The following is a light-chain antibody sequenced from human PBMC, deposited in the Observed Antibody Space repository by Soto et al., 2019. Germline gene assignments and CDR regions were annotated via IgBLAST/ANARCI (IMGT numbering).Light chain of an antibody. CDR1: QGSRND. Sequence: DIQMTQSPSSLSASVGDGVTITCRASQGSRNDLGWYQQRPGKAPKRLIYAASSLQSGVPSRFSGSGYGTEFTLTISSPQPEDFATYYCLQHNSYPLYTFGQGTKLEIK. CDR2: AAS. CDR3: LQHNSYPLYT. V-gene: IGKV1-17*01. J-gene: IGKJ2*01.